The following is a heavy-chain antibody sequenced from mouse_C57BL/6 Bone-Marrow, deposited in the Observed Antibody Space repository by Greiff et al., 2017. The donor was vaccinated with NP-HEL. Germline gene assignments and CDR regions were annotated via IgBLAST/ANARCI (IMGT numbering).Heavy chain of an antibody. V-gene: IGHV1-55*01. CDR1: GYTFTSYW. CDR2: IYPGSGCT. D-gene: IGHD2-4*01. J-gene: IGHJ2*01. CDR3: ALYYEYDGRL. Sequence: QVQLMQPGAELVKPGASVKMSCKASGYTFTSYWITWVKQRPGPGLEWIGDIYPGSGCTTSNEKFTSKATLPVDTSSRTAYMQLSSLTSEDAAVYYCALYYEYDGRLWCQGTTLTVSS.